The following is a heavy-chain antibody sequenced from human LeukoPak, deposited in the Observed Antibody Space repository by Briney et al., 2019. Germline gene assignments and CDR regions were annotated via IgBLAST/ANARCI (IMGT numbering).Heavy chain of an antibody. J-gene: IGHJ4*02. CDR1: GFTFSNFA. D-gene: IGHD1-26*01. Sequence: GGSLRLSCAASGFTFSNFAMTWVRQAPGKGLEWVSVISGSGGSTYYADSVKGRFTISRDNSKNTLYLQMNSPRAEDTAVYYCAKGGIVGTTSFDYWGQGTLVTVSS. CDR3: AKGGIVGTTSFDY. CDR2: ISGSGGST. V-gene: IGHV3-23*01.